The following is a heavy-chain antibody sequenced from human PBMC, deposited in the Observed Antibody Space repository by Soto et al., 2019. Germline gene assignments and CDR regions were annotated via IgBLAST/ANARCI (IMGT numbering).Heavy chain of an antibody. CDR3: ASARSISPHRPFDY. V-gene: IGHV4-59*12. D-gene: IGHD2-21*01. J-gene: IGHJ4*02. Sequence: QVQLQESGPGLVKPSETLSLICTVSGGSITSYYWSWIRQPPGKGLEWIGYIYSTGSTNYNPALTGRPTRSADTSRIPFSRNLNAVTAADTAVYYCASARSISPHRPFDYWGQGTLVTVSS. CDR2: IYSTGST. CDR1: GGSITSYY.